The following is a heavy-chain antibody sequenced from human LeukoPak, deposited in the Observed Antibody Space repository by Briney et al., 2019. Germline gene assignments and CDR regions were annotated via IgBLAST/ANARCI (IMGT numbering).Heavy chain of an antibody. CDR3: AKDNGYYGSGSFSGFDY. V-gene: IGHV3-23*01. J-gene: IGHJ4*02. D-gene: IGHD3-10*01. CDR1: GFTSSSYA. CDR2: ISGSGTST. Sequence: GGSLRLSCGASGFTSSSYAMSWVRQAPGKGLEWVSAISGSGTSTHYADSVKGRFTISRDNSKSTLYLQMNSLRAEDTAVYYCAKDNGYYGSGSFSGFDYWGQGTLVTVSS.